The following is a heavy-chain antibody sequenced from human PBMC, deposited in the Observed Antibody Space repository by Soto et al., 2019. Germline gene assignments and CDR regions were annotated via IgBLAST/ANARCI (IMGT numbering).Heavy chain of an antibody. CDR3: ASMDPVGGDDYGDRYYYDCYGMDV. V-gene: IGHV3-48*03. CDR2: VSSSGSTI. D-gene: IGHD4-17*01. J-gene: IGHJ6*02. CDR1: GFTFSSYE. Sequence: PGGSLRLSCAASGFTFSSYEMTWVRQAARKALEWGSYVSSSGSTIYYAASVKGRFTISRDNAKNSLHLQMNSLRAEETAVYYCASMDPVGGDDYGDRYYYDCYGMDVWGQGTPVTVSS.